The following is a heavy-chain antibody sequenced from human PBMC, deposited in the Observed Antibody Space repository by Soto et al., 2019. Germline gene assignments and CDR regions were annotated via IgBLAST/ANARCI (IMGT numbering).Heavy chain of an antibody. Sequence: QVQLVESGGGVVQPGRSLRLSCAASGFTFSSYGMHWVRQAPGKGLEWVAVISYDGSNKYYADSVKGRFTISRDNSKNTLYLQMNSLRAEDTAVYYCAKDKGSSDYYYYYGMDVWGQGTTVTVS. V-gene: IGHV3-30*18. CDR2: ISYDGSNK. J-gene: IGHJ6*02. D-gene: IGHD2-2*01. CDR3: AKDKGSSDYYYYYGMDV. CDR1: GFTFSSYG.